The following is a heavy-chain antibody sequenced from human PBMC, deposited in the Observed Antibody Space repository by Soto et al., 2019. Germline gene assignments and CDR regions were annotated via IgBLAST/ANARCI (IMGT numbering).Heavy chain of an antibody. CDR1: GYTFTSYA. D-gene: IGHD2-2*02. J-gene: IGHJ4*02. CDR3: ASPGYCSSTSCYIFDY. V-gene: IGHV1-3*01. CDR2: INAGNGNT. Sequence: ASVKVSCKASGYTFTSYAMHWVRQAPGQRLEWMGWINAGNGNTKYSQKFQGRVTITRDTSASTAYMELSSLRSEDTAVYYCASPGYCSSTSCYIFDYWGQGTLVTVSS.